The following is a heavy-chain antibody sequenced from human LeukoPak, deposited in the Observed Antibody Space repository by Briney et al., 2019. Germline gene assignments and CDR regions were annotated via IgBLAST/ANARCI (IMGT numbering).Heavy chain of an antibody. CDR2: ISGSDGST. D-gene: IGHD3-22*01. CDR3: ARDPPYYDSSGYYSDY. J-gene: IGHJ4*02. V-gene: IGHV3-23*01. Sequence: GGSLRLSCAASGFTFSSYAMSWVRQAPGRGLEWVSAISGSDGSTYYADSVKGRFTISRDNAKNSLYLQMNSLRAEDTAVYYCARDPPYYDSSGYYSDYWGQGTLVTVSS. CDR1: GFTFSSYA.